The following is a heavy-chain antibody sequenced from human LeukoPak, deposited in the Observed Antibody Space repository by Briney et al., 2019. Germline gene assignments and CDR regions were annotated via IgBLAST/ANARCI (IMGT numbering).Heavy chain of an antibody. CDR3: ARDYWVPMTTVTTGIDY. CDR2: ISSSGSTI. J-gene: IGHJ4*02. D-gene: IGHD4-17*01. CDR1: GFTFSDYY. Sequence: PGGSLRLSCAASGFTFSDYYMSWIRQAPGKGLEWVSYISSSGSTIYYADSVKGRFTISRDNSKNTLYLQMNSLRAEDTAVYYCARDYWVPMTTVTTGIDYWGQGTLVTVSS. V-gene: IGHV3-11*04.